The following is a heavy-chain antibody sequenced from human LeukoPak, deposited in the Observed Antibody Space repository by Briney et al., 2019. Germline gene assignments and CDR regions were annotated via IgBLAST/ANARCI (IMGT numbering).Heavy chain of an antibody. CDR3: ARAQGDLRPFVRVSYAFDI. V-gene: IGHV1-69*05. D-gene: IGHD3-16*01. CDR1: GGTFSSYA. Sequence: SVKVSCKASGGTFSSYAISWVRQAPGHGLDWMGRVIPIFGTANYAQKFQGRVTITTDESTSTAYMELSSLRSEDTAVYYCARAQGDLRPFVRVSYAFDIWGQGTMVTVSS. J-gene: IGHJ3*02. CDR2: VIPIFGTA.